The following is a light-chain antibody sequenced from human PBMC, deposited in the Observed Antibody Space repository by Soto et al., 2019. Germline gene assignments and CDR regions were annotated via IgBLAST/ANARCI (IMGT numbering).Light chain of an antibody. Sequence: QSVLTQPPSASGSPGQSVTISYTGTSSVVGDNNHVSWYQHHPGKAPKLLIFDVSKRPSGVPDRFSGSKSGNTASLTISGLQAEDEADYSCSSNAGSYTFVLGNGTEVTVL. J-gene: IGLJ1*01. CDR3: SSNAGSYTFV. V-gene: IGLV2-11*01. CDR1: SSVVGDNNH. CDR2: DVS.